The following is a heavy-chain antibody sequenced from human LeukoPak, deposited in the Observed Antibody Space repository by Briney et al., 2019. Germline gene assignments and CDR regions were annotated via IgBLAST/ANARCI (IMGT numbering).Heavy chain of an antibody. J-gene: IGHJ2*01. Sequence: ASVKVSCKASGYTFTGYYMHWVRQAPGQGLEWMGWINPNSGGTNYAQKFQGRVTMTRDTSISTAYMELSRLRSDDTAVYHCARVALGSWYFDLWGRGTLVTVSS. CDR2: INPNSGGT. CDR3: ARVALGSWYFDL. CDR1: GYTFTGYY. V-gene: IGHV1-2*02. D-gene: IGHD2-15*01.